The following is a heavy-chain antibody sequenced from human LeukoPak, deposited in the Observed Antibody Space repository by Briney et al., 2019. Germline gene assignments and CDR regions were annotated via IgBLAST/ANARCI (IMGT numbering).Heavy chain of an antibody. D-gene: IGHD4-17*01. CDR3: VREFYGP. Sequence: GGSLRLSCAASGFTFSSYSMNWVRQAPGKGLEWVSVIYSGDTTLYADSVKDRFTISGDNSKNTVYLQMNNLRGEDTAMYYCVREFYGPWGQGTLVTVSS. V-gene: IGHV3-66*01. CDR1: GFTFSSYS. CDR2: IYSGDTT. J-gene: IGHJ5*02.